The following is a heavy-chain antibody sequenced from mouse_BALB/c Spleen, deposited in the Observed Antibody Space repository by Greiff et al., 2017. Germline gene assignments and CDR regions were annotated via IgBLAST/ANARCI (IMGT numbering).Heavy chain of an antibody. V-gene: IGHV1-69*02. CDR2: IYPSDSYT. D-gene: IGHD2-1*01. CDR3: TRSSPYGNYEMDY. CDR1: GYTFTSYW. Sequence: QVQLKQPGAELVRPGASVKLSCKASGYTFTSYWINWVKQRPGQGLEWIGNIYPSDSYTNYNQKFKDKATLTVDKSSSTAYMQLSSPTSEDSAVYYCTRSSPYGNYEMDYWGQGTSVTVSS. J-gene: IGHJ4*01.